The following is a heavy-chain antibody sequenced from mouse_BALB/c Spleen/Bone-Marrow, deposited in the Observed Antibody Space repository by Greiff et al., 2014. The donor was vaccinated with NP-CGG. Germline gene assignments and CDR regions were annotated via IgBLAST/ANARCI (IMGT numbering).Heavy chain of an antibody. D-gene: IGHD1-1*01. CDR2: IDPANGNT. J-gene: IGHJ3*01. CDR3: ARDYANTAWFAS. CDR1: GFNIKDTY. V-gene: IGHV14-3*02. Sequence: VQLQQPGAELVKPGASVKLSCTPSGFNIKDTYMHWVKQRPEQGLEWIGRIDPANGNTKYDPNFQGKATITADTSSNTAYLQLSSLTSEDTAVYYCARDYANTAWFASWGQGTLVTVS.